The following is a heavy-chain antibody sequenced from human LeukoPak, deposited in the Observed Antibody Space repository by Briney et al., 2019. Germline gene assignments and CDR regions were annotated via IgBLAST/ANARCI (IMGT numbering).Heavy chain of an antibody. CDR2: INPSGGST. V-gene: IGHV1-46*01. CDR1: GYTFTSYY. Sequence: SEKVSCKASGYTFTSYYMHWVRQAPGQGLEWMGIINPSGGSTSYAQKFQGRVTMTRDTSTSTVYMELSSLRSEDTAVYYCARALYGDPTDYCGQGTLVTVSS. CDR3: ARALYGDPTDY. D-gene: IGHD3-16*01. J-gene: IGHJ4*02.